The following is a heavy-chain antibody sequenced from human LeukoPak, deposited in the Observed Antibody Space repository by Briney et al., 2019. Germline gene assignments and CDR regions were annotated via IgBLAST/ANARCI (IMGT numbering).Heavy chain of an antibody. Sequence: SETLSLTCAVYGGSFSGYYWSWIRQPLGKGLEWIGEINHSGSTNYNPSLKSRGTISVDTSKNQFSLRLSSVTAADTAVYYCASRGISVVVPAASGRRNWFDPWGQGTLVTVSS. CDR2: INHSGST. J-gene: IGHJ5*02. D-gene: IGHD2-2*01. CDR1: GGSFSGYY. V-gene: IGHV4-34*01. CDR3: ASRGISVVVPAASGRRNWFDP.